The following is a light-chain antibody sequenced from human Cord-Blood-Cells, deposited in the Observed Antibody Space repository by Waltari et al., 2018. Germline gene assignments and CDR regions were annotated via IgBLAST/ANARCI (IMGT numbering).Light chain of an antibody. CDR1: QSISSY. J-gene: IGKJ5*01. CDR3: QQSYRTPIT. CDR2: AAS. V-gene: IGKV1-39*01. Sequence: DIQMTQSPSSLSASVGDRVTITCRASQSISSYLNWYQQKPGKAPKLLIYAASSLQSGVPSRFSCSGSGTDVTLTISSLQPEDFATYYCQQSYRTPITFGQGTRLGIK.